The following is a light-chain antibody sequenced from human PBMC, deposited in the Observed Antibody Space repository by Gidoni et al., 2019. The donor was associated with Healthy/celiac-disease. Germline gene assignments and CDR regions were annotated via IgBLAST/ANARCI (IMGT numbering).Light chain of an antibody. V-gene: IGLV3-19*01. CDR2: GKN. CDR3: NSRDSSGNHLDVV. CDR1: SLRNGY. Sequence: RGIRVRFRRGSLRNGYHIQGRQKPGQAPVLVIYGKNNRPSGIPDRFSGSSSGNTASLTITGAQAEDEADYYCNSRDSSGNHLDVVFGGGTKLTVL. J-gene: IGLJ2*01.